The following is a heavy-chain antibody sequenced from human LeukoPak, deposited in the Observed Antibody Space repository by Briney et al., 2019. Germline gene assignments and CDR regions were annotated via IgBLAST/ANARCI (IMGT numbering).Heavy chain of an antibody. CDR2: ISGYNGNT. CDR1: GGTFSSYA. D-gene: IGHD1-1*01. Sequence: ASVKVSCKASGGTFSSYAISWVRQAPGQGLEWMGWISGYNGNTNYVQKLQGRVTMTTDTSTSTAYMELRSLRPDDTAVYYCARDKQLDWAHYYYYYMHVWGKGTTVTVSS. CDR3: ARDKQLDWAHYYYYYMHV. V-gene: IGHV1-18*01. J-gene: IGHJ6*03.